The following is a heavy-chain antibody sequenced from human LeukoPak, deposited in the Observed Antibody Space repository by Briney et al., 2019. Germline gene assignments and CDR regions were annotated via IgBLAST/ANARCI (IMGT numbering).Heavy chain of an antibody. J-gene: IGHJ4*02. V-gene: IGHV3-7*01. CDR2: IKQDGSEK. CDR1: GGSISSSSYY. Sequence: ETLSLTCTVSGGSISSSSYYWGWIRQPPGKGLEWVANIKQDGSEKYYVDSVKGRFTISRDNAKNSLHLQMNSLRAEDAAVYYCARDYGDYWGQGTLVTVSS. D-gene: IGHD4-17*01. CDR3: ARDYGDY.